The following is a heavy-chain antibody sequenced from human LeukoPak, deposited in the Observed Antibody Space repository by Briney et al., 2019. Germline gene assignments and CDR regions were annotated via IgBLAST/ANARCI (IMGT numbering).Heavy chain of an antibody. CDR1: GFSFSSYV. CDR3: AKDPRIAVAGSVDY. V-gene: IGHV3-23*01. Sequence: GGSLRLSCAASGFSFSSYVMSWVRQAPGKGLEWVSGISGSGGTTYYADSVKGRFTISRDNSKNTLYLQMNSLRVEDTAVFYCAKDPRIAVAGSVDYWGQGTLVTVSS. CDR2: ISGSGGTT. D-gene: IGHD6-19*01. J-gene: IGHJ4*02.